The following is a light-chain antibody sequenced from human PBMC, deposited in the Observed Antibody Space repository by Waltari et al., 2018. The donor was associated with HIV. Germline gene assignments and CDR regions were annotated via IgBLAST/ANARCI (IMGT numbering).Light chain of an antibody. J-gene: IGLJ3*02. CDR2: EVG. CDR3: CSYAGSTTWV. Sequence: QSALTQPASVSGSPGQSITISCTGTSSDVGSYNLVSWYQQHPGEAPKLMIYEVGKRPSGVSNRSSGSKSGNTASLTISGLQAEDEADYYCCSYAGSTTWVFGGGTRLTVL. V-gene: IGLV2-23*02. CDR1: SSDVGSYNL.